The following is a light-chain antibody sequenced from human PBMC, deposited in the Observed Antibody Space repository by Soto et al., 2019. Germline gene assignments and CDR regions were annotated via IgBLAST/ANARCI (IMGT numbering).Light chain of an antibody. CDR2: EVS. CDR3: SSYTSSTTPYV. V-gene: IGLV2-14*01. J-gene: IGLJ1*01. CDR1: SSDVGGYNY. Sequence: QSALTQPASVSGSPGQSITISCTGTSSDVGGYNYVSWYQHHPGKAPKLMIYEVSNWPSGVSNRFSGSKSGNTASLTISGLQADDEADYYCSSYTSSTTPYVFGTGTKVTVL.